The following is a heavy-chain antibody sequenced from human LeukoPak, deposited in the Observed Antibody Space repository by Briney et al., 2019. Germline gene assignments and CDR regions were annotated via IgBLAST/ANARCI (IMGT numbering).Heavy chain of an antibody. J-gene: IGHJ4*02. V-gene: IGHV3-21*01. Sequence: PGGSLRLSCAASGFTFSSYSMNWVRQAPGKGLEWVSSISSSSSYIYYADSVKGRFTISRDNAKNSLYLQMNSLRAEDTAVYYWARDSSPPLLRPKGFDYWGQGTLVTVSS. D-gene: IGHD2-15*01. CDR3: ARDSSPPLLRPKGFDY. CDR2: ISSSSSYI. CDR1: GFTFSSYS.